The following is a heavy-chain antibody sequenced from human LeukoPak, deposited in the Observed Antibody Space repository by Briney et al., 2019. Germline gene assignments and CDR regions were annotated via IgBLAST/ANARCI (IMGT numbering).Heavy chain of an antibody. CDR2: INHSGST. D-gene: IGHD2-8*01. CDR1: GGSFSGYY. J-gene: IGHJ6*02. V-gene: IGHV4-34*01. CDR3: ARSMLHYYYYGMDV. Sequence: TSETLSLTCAVYGGSFSGYYWSWIRQPPGKGLEWIGEINHSGSTNYNPSLKSRVTISVDTSKNQFSLKLSSVTAADTAVYYCARSMLHYYYYGMDVWGQGTTVTVSS.